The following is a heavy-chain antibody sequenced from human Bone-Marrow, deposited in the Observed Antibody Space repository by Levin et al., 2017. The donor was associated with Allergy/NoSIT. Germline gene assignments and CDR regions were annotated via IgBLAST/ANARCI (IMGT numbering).Heavy chain of an antibody. CDR3: ARDRTYYYDSSGAFDF. J-gene: IGHJ4*02. D-gene: IGHD3-22*01. CDR1: GFSMSSFS. CDR2: ISSTRSVI. Sequence: GGSLRLSCVVSGFSMSSFSMNWVRQGPGKGLEWLAYISSTRSVIHYGGSVRGRFTISRSNPKNELYLQMDRLRDEDAAVYYCARDRTYYYDSSGAFDFWGQGTPVTVSS. V-gene: IGHV3-48*02.